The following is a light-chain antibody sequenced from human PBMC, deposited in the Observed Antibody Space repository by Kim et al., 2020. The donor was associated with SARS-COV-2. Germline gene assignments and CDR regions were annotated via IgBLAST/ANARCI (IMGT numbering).Light chain of an antibody. J-gene: IGKJ2*01. Sequence: ESVGDRGTIRCQAGQDITSYLNWCQWKAGKAPKVLISDASNLETGVPSRFGGSGSGTDFTFTISSLQPEDIATYYCKQNDNLPPDTFGQETKLEI. CDR1: QDITSY. CDR3: KQNDNLPPDT. CDR2: DAS. V-gene: IGKV1-33*01.